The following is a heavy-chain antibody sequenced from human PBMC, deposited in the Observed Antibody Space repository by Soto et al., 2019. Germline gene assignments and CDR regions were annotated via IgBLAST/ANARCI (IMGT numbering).Heavy chain of an antibody. D-gene: IGHD4-4*01. CDR3: ARHDYYSSRVGYYYYYMDV. V-gene: IGHV5-51*01. J-gene: IGHJ6*03. CDR2: IYPGDSDT. Sequence: PGESLKISCKGSGYSFTSYWIGWVRQMPGKGLEWMGIIYPGDSDTRYSPSFQGQVTISADKSISTAYLQWSSLKASDTAMYYWARHDYYSSRVGYYYYYMDVWGKGTTVTVSS. CDR1: GYSFTSYW.